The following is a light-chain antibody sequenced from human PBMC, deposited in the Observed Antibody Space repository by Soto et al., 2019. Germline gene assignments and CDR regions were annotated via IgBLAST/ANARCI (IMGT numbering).Light chain of an antibody. CDR2: DAS. CDR1: QGISSA. CDR3: QQFNNYPRMIT. V-gene: IGKV1D-13*01. Sequence: AIQLTQSPSSLSASVGDRVTITCRASQGISSALAWYQQKPGKAPKLLIYDASSLESGVPSRFSGSGSGTDFTLTISSLQPEDFATYYCQQFNNYPRMITFGQGTRLEIK. J-gene: IGKJ5*01.